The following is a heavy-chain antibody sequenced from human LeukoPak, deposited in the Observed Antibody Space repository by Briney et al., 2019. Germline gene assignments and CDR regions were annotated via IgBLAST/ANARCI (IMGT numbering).Heavy chain of an antibody. CDR3: ARSKSYSSGWTDFDC. D-gene: IGHD6-19*01. V-gene: IGHV3-13*01. J-gene: IGHJ4*02. CDR1: GFTFSSHD. CDR2: IGTAGNT. Sequence: GGSLRLSCAASGFTFSSHDMHWVRHPPGKGLEWVRVIGTAGNTYYTDSVKGRFTISIENAKNSLYLRMDNLRAEDTAVYYCARSKSYSSGWTDFDCWGQGTLVTVSS.